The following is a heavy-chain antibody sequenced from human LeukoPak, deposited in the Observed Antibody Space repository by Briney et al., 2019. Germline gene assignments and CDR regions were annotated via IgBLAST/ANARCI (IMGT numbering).Heavy chain of an antibody. J-gene: IGHJ6*02. Sequence: VASVKVSCKASGYTFTSYAMNWVRQAPGQGLEWMGWINTNTGNPTYAQGFTGRFVFSLDTSVSTAYLQISSLKAEDTAVYYCARERSSWSYYYYYGMDVWGQGTTVTVSS. D-gene: IGHD6-13*01. CDR3: ARERSSWSYYYYYGMDV. V-gene: IGHV7-4-1*02. CDR2: INTNTGNP. CDR1: GYTFTSYA.